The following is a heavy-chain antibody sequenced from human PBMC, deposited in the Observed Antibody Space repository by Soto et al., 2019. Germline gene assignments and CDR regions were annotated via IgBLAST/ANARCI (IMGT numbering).Heavy chain of an antibody. CDR1: GFTFSSYA. CDR3: AKGHSSGYYYPN. V-gene: IGHV3-23*01. J-gene: IGHJ4*02. Sequence: GGSLRLSCAASGFTFSSYAMSWVRQAPGKGLEWVSAISGSGGSTYYADSVKGRFTISRDNSKNTLYLQMSSLRAEDTAVYYCAKGHSSGYYYPNWGQGTLVTVSS. CDR2: ISGSGGST. D-gene: IGHD3-22*01.